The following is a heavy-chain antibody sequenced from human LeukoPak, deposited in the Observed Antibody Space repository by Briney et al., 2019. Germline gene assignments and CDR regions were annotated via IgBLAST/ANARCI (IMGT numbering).Heavy chain of an antibody. CDR1: GYTFTNYG. CDR3: ARDLVDGVGAPGAY. D-gene: IGHD1-26*01. CDR2: INTYNGNT. V-gene: IGHV1-18*01. Sequence: GASVKVSCKASGYTFTNYGITWMRQAPGQGLEWMGWINTYNGNTNYAQKLQGRVTITTDTSTSTAYMELRSLRSDDTAVFYCARDLVDGVGAPGAYWGQGALSPSPQ. J-gene: IGHJ4*02.